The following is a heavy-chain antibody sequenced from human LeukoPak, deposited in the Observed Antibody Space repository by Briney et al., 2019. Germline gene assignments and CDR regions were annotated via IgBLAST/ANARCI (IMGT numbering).Heavy chain of an antibody. V-gene: IGHV1-2*02. CDR1: GYTFTSYY. D-gene: IGHD6-19*01. CDR2: INPNSGDT. CDR3: AAVGGSGWYDY. J-gene: IGHJ4*02. Sequence: ASVKVSCKASGYTFTSYYMHWVRQAPGQGLEWMGWINPNSGDTNYAQKFQGRVTMTRDTSISTAYMELSRLRSDDTAVYSCAAVGGSGWYDYWGQGTLVAVSS.